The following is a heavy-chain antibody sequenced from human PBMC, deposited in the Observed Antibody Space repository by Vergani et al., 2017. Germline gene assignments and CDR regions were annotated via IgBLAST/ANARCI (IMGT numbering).Heavy chain of an antibody. CDR2: IIPIFGTA. CDR3: ARGIGYCSGGSCSLYYFDY. J-gene: IGHJ4*02. D-gene: IGHD2-15*01. CDR1: GGTFSSYA. Sequence: QVQLVQSGAEVKKPGSSVKVSCKASGGTFSSYAISWVRQAPGQGLEWMGGIIPIFGTANYAQKFQGRVTITADKSTSTAYMELRSLRSDDTAVYYCARGIGYCSGGSCSLYYFDYWGQGTLVTVSS. V-gene: IGHV1-69*06.